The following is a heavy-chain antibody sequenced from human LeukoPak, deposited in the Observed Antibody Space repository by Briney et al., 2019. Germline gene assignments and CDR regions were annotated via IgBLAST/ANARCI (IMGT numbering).Heavy chain of an antibody. Sequence: GGSLRPSCAASGFTFSSYWMHWVRQAPGKGLVWVSRINTDGSSISYADSVKGRFTISRDNAKNTLYLQMNSLRAEDTAVYYCARVPPRQQLDNWGQGTLVTVSS. J-gene: IGHJ4*02. CDR1: GFTFSSYW. D-gene: IGHD6-13*01. CDR3: ARVPPRQQLDN. V-gene: IGHV3-74*01. CDR2: INTDGSSI.